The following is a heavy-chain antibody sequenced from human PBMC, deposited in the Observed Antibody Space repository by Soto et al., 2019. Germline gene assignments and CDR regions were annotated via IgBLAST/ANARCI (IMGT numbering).Heavy chain of an antibody. CDR2: IYYSGST. D-gene: IGHD4-17*01. V-gene: IGHV4-59*01. Sequence: QVQLQESGPGLVKPSETLSLTCTVSGGSISSYYWSWIRQPPGKGLEWIGYIYYSGSTNYNPSLKRRVTISVDTSKNQVSLQLSSVTAADTAVYYCARLKMSGDYPGRYWYFDLWGRGTLVTVSS. CDR3: ARLKMSGDYPGRYWYFDL. J-gene: IGHJ2*01. CDR1: GGSISSYY.